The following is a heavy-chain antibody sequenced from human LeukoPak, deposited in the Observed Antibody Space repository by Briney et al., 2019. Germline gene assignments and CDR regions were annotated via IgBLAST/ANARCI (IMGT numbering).Heavy chain of an antibody. CDR1: GFTFDDYA. D-gene: IGHD3-10*01. J-gene: IGHJ3*02. CDR3: AKGSSMVRGFDAFDI. Sequence: PGGSLRLSCAASGFTFDDYAMHWVRQAPGKGLEWVSGISWNSGSIGYADSVKGRFTISRDNAKNSLYLQMNNLRAEDTALYYCAKGSSMVRGFDAFDIWGQGTMVTVSS. CDR2: ISWNSGSI. V-gene: IGHV3-9*01.